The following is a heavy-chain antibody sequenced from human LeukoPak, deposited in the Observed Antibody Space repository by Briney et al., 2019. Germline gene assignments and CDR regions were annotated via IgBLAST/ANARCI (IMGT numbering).Heavy chain of an antibody. CDR2: IKGSGGGS. D-gene: IGHD4-17*01. J-gene: IGHJ3*01. V-gene: IGHV3-23*01. CDR3: GRDPNGDYVGAFEF. Sequence: PGGSPRLSCEASGFPFSDYAMTWVRQAPGKGLEWVSSIKGSGGGSSYADSVKGRFTMTRDNSKSTLYLQMNSLRAGDTAVYFCGRDPNGDYVGAFEFWGQGTLVTVSS. CDR1: GFPFSDYA.